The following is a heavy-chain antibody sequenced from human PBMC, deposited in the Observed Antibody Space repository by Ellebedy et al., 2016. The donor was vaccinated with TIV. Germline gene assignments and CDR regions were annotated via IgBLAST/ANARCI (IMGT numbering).Heavy chain of an antibody. V-gene: IGHV5-51*01. CDR3: AWSEGSSPNWFDP. J-gene: IGHJ5*02. CDR2: T. D-gene: IGHD1-26*01. Sequence: TRYSPSFQGQVTISADKSISTAYLQWSSLKASDTAMYYCAWSEGSSPNWFDPWGQGTLVTVSS.